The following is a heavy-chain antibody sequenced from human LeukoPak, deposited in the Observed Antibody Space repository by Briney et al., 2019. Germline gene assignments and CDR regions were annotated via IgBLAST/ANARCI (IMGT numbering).Heavy chain of an antibody. Sequence: GGSLRLSCAASGFTFSSDSMNWVRQAPGKGLEWVSSISSSSSYIYYADSVKGRFTISRDNAKNSLYLQMNSLRAEDTAVYYCARASIGYCSSTSCHTFDYWGQGTLVTVYS. CDR1: GFTFSSDS. J-gene: IGHJ4*02. V-gene: IGHV3-21*01. D-gene: IGHD2-2*02. CDR2: ISSSSSYI. CDR3: ARASIGYCSSTSCHTFDY.